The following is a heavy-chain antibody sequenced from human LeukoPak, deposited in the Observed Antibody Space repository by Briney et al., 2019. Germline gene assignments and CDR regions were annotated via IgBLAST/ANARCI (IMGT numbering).Heavy chain of an antibody. CDR1: GFTFINYY. D-gene: IGHD6-6*01. J-gene: IGHJ4*02. CDR3: ARAIAARHFDY. CDR2: INLSGGST. Sequence: ASVKVSCKASGFTFINYYMHWVRQAPGQGLEWLGIINLSGGSTHYPQKFQDRVTMTRDTSTSTVYMELSSLRSEDTAVYYCARAIAARHFDYWGQGTLVTVSS. V-gene: IGHV1-46*01.